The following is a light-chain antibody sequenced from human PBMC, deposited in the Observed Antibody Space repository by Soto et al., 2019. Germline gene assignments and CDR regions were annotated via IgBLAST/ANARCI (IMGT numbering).Light chain of an antibody. CDR3: SSYTTSNTYV. CDR2: GVT. Sequence: QSVLTQPASMSGSPGQSITISCTGTSSDVTYYNFVSWYQHHPGKAPRLMIYGVTYRPSGVSDRFSGSKSGNTASLTISGLQPEDEADYYCSSYTTSNTYVFGTGTKVTVL. V-gene: IGLV2-14*01. J-gene: IGLJ1*01. CDR1: SSDVTYYNF.